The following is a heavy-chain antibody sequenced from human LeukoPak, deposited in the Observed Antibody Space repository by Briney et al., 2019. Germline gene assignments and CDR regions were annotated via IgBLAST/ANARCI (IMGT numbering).Heavy chain of an antibody. CDR3: TRAVRNQLLSEY. D-gene: IGHD2-2*01. V-gene: IGHV1-8*01. CDR2: MNSNSGNT. J-gene: IGHJ4*02. CDR1: GYTFSNYD. Sequence: ASVKVSCKASGYTFSNYDVTWVRQAPGQGLEYMGGMNSNSGNTGFAQKFRGRLTLTSDASTTSAFMELMRLTSEDTAVYYCTRAVRNQLLSEYWGQGTRITVSS.